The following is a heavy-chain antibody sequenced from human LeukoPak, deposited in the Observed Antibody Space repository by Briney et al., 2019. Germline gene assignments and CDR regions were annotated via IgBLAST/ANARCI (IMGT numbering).Heavy chain of an antibody. CDR3: ARELNCFDP. J-gene: IGHJ5*02. CDR1: RYTFTSYG. Sequence: ASVKDSCKASRYTFTSYGISWVRPAPGQGLEWMGWISAYNGNTNYAQKLQGRVTMTTDTSTSTAYRELRSLRSDDTAVYYCARELNCFDPWGQGTLVTVSS. CDR2: ISAYNGNT. V-gene: IGHV1-18*01.